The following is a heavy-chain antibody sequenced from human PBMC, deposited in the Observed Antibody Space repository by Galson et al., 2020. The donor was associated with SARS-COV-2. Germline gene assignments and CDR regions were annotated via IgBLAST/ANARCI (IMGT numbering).Heavy chain of an antibody. V-gene: IGHV3-21*06. D-gene: IGHD2-21*02. Sequence: GESLKISCAASGFTFDFYSLSWVRQAPGKGLEWVSFISTRSSHIDYADSVRGRFTISRDNAKNELYLQMDSLRDDDTAIYYCARVNCGGDCHDTFDKWGQGTLVSV. CDR2: ISTRSSHI. CDR1: GFTFDFYS. J-gene: IGHJ3*02. CDR3: ARVNCGGDCHDTFDK.